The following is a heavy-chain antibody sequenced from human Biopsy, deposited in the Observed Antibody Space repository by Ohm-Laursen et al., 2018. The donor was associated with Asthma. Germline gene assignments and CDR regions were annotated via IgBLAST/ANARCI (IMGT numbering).Heavy chain of an antibody. J-gene: IGHJ4*02. V-gene: IGHV3-30-3*01. D-gene: IGHD3-3*01. CDR2: RGRYYDGGLK. CDR1: PFTFRPSP. Sequence: SPRLSSPPSPFTFRPSPPHWVPPPPAQRLEWVAVRGRYYDGGLKYYADSVNVRFTVSRDDSKNTLYLQMNNLRPDDTAVYYCARDVMEWYLPAFDFWGQGTLVTVSS. CDR3: ARDVMEWYLPAFDF.